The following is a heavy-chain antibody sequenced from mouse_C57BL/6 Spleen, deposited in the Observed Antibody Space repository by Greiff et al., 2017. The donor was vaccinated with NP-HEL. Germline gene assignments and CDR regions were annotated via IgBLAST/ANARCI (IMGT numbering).Heavy chain of an antibody. CDR1: GYTFTSYG. Sequence: QVHVKQPGAELVKPGASVKMSCTASGYTFTSYGITWVRQRPDQGLEWIGDIYTGSGSTTYPEKFKGKATLTVDTTSSTAYMQLSSLTSEDSAVYYCARRAQATFAYWGQGTLVTVSA. J-gene: IGHJ3*01. D-gene: IGHD3-2*02. CDR3: ARRAQATFAY. V-gene: IGHV1-55*01. CDR2: IYTGSGST.